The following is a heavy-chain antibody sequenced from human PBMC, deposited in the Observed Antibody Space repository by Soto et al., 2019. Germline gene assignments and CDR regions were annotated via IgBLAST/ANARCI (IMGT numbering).Heavy chain of an antibody. D-gene: IGHD6-19*01. J-gene: IGHJ6*02. V-gene: IGHV6-1*01. Sequence: SQTLSLTCAISGDSVSSNSAAWNWIRQSPSRGLEWLGRTYYRSKWYNDYAVSVKSRITINPDTSKNQFSLQLNSVTPEDTAVYYWARDVRVIAVAGITVSSHYSYGMDVWSQGTTVPVS. CDR1: GDSVSSNSAA. CDR2: TYYRSKWYN. CDR3: ARDVRVIAVAGITVSSHYSYGMDV.